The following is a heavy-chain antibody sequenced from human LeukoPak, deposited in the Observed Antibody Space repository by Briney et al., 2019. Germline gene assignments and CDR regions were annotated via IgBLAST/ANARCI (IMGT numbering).Heavy chain of an antibody. D-gene: IGHD2-15*01. V-gene: IGHV3-23*01. J-gene: IGHJ4*02. CDR2: IFGSGGSA. CDR3: GKTTVGYSSGRYPGWPVDY. Sequence: GGSLRLSCAASGFTFNNYAMYWVRQAPGKGLEWVSRIFGSGGSAHYADSVKGRFPISRDNSKNTVYLQLDSLRVEDTAVYYCGKTTVGYSSGRYPGWPVDYWGQGTLVTVSS. CDR1: GFTFNNYA.